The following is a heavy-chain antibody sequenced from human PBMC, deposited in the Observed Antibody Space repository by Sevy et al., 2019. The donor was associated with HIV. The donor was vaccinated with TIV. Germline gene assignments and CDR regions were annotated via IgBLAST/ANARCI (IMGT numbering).Heavy chain of an antibody. J-gene: IGHJ6*02. V-gene: IGHV3-9*01. Sequence: GGSLRLSCAASGFTFDDYAMHWVRQAPGKGLEWVSGISWNSGSIGYADSVKGRFTTSRDNAKNSLYLQMNSLRAEDTALYYCAKTGMYYYYGMDVWGQGTTVTVSS. CDR3: AKTGMYYYYGMDV. CDR2: ISWNSGSI. CDR1: GFTFDDYA. D-gene: IGHD6-13*01.